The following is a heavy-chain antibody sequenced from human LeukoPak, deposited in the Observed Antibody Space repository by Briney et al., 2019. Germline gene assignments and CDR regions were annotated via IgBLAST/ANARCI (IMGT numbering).Heavy chain of an antibody. J-gene: IGHJ3*02. V-gene: IGHV3-7*01. CDR1: GFMFSSYW. D-gene: IGHD6-13*01. Sequence: GGSLRLSCAASGFMFSSYWMSWVRQAPGKGLEWVADIKEDGSEKSYVDSVKGRFTISRDNAQNSLYLQMDSLRAEDTAVYYCARVGYSSTWHSGSAFDIWGQGTMVTVSS. CDR3: ARVGYSSTWHSGSAFDI. CDR2: IKEDGSEK.